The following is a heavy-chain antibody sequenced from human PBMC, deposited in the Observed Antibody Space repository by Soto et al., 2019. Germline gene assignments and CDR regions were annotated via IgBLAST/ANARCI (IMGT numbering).Heavy chain of an antibody. CDR1: SGSISSSSYY. V-gene: IGHV4-39*01. D-gene: IGHD3-10*01. CDR3: ARQEGCGGSGSYCTDY. J-gene: IGHJ4*02. CDR2: IYYSGST. Sequence: PSETLSLTCTVSSGSISSSSYYWGWIRQPPGKGLEWIGSIYYSGSTYYNPSLKSRVTISVDTSKNQFSLKLSSVTAADTAVYYCARQEGCGGSGSYCTDYWGQGTLVTVSS.